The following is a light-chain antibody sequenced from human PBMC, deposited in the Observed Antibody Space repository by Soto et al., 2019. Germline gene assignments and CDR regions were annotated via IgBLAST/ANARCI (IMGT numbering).Light chain of an antibody. CDR3: QQYNSLSWT. J-gene: IGKJ1*01. Sequence: IQMTQSPSTLSGSGGERITISCRASQSISSWFAWYQQKPGKAPKLLIYDASSLESGVPSRFSGSGSGTEFTLTISSLQPDDFATYYCQQYNSLSWTFGQGTKVDI. CDR2: DAS. CDR1: QSISSW. V-gene: IGKV1-5*01.